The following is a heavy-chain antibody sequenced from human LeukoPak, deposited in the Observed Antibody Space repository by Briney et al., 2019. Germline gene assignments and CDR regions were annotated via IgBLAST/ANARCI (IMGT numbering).Heavy chain of an antibody. CDR2: FHPEDGET. D-gene: IGHD3-22*01. Sequence: ASVKVSCKVSGYTLSQLSIHWVRQAPGKGLEWMGGFHPEDGETIYAQKFQGRVTMTEDTSTDTAYMDLRSLRPDDTAVYYCAATPTMTMIVVNILRFASWGQGTLITVSS. J-gene: IGHJ4*02. CDR3: AATPTMTMIVVNILRFAS. V-gene: IGHV1-24*01. CDR1: GYTLSQLS.